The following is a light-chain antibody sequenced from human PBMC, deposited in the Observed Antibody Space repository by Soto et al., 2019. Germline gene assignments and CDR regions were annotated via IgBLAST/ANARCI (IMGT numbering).Light chain of an antibody. CDR3: QQSHSMPWA. CDR2: AAS. V-gene: IGKV1-39*01. J-gene: IGKJ1*01. CDR1: QSISPY. Sequence: DIQMTQSPSSLSASVGDRVTITCRASQSISPYLNWYQQTPGKAPKLLVYAASNLQSGVPSRFSGGGSGTDFSLTISSLQPVDFATYFCQQSHSMPWAFGQGTKVVIK.